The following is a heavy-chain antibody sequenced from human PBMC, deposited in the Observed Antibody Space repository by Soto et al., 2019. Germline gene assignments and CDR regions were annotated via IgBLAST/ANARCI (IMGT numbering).Heavy chain of an antibody. V-gene: IGHV3-21*01. CDR1: GFTFSSYS. J-gene: IGHJ4*02. CDR2: ISSSSSYI. CDR3: ARWAGWTNYGDYPIDY. Sequence: GGSLRLSCAASGFTFSSYSMNWVRQAPGKGLEWVSSISSSSSYIYYADSVKGRFTISRDNAKNSLYLQMNSLRAEDTAVYYCARWAGWTNYGDYPIDYWGQGTLVTVSS. D-gene: IGHD4-17*01.